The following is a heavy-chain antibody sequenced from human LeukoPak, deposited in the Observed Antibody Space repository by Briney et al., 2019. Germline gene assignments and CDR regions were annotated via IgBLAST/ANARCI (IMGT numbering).Heavy chain of an antibody. D-gene: IGHD5-12*01. CDR2: IKQDGSEK. CDR3: ARDSGYASYYYYYYYMDV. J-gene: IGHJ6*03. Sequence: GGSLRLSCAASGFTFSSYWMSWVRQAPGKGLERVANIKQDGSEKYYVDSVKGRFTISRDNAKNSLYLQMNSLRAEDTAVYYCARDSGYASYYYYYYYMDVWGKGTTVTVSS. V-gene: IGHV3-7*01. CDR1: GFTFSSYW.